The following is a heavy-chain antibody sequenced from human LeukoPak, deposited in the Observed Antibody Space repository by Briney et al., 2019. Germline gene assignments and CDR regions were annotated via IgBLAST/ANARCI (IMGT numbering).Heavy chain of an antibody. CDR3: ARFPTNDYGDYYFDY. D-gene: IGHD4-17*01. V-gene: IGHV4-61*01. J-gene: IGHJ4*02. Sequence: RTSETLSLTCTVSGGSISSSSYYWSWIRQPPGKGLEWIGYIYYSGSTNYNPSLKSRVTISVDTSKNQFSLKLSSVTAADTAVYYCARFPTNDYGDYYFDYWGQGTLVTVSS. CDR2: IYYSGST. CDR1: GGSISSSSYY.